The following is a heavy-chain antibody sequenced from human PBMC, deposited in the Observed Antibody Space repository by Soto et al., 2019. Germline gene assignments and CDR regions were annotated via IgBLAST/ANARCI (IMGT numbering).Heavy chain of an antibody. CDR2: IYPGDSDT. CDR3: ARSFRDGYNHPGPIDY. D-gene: IGHD5-12*01. Sequence: XESLKISCKGSGYSFTSYWIGWVRQMPGKGLEWMGIIYPGDSDTRYSPSFQGQVTISADKSISTAYLQWSSLKASDTAMYYCARSFRDGYNHPGPIDYWGQGTLVTVSS. J-gene: IGHJ4*02. V-gene: IGHV5-51*01. CDR1: GYSFTSYW.